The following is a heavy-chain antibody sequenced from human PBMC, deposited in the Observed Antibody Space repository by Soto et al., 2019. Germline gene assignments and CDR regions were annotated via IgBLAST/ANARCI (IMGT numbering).Heavy chain of an antibody. Sequence: ASETLSLTCAVSGASINRNNWWSWVRQAPGKGLEWIGEIFHSGSTNYNPSLKSRVTISVDKSKNHFSLKLSSVTAADTAVYYCARSITFDWLFFDYWGQGTLVTVSS. CDR3: ARSITFDWLFFDY. V-gene: IGHV4-4*02. D-gene: IGHD3-9*01. J-gene: IGHJ4*02. CDR2: IFHSGST. CDR1: GASINRNNW.